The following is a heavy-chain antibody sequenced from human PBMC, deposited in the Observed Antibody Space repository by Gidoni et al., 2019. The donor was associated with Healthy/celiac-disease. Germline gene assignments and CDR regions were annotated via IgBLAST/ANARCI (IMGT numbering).Heavy chain of an antibody. D-gene: IGHD3-10*01. CDR3: AADPLTKETYYYGSGSYYNFDY. Sequence: QMQLVQSGPEVKKPGTSVKVSCKASGFTFTSSAVQWVRQARGQRLEWIGWIVVGSGNTNYAQKFQERVTITRDMSTSTAYMELSSLRSEDTAVYYCAADPLTKETYYYGSGSYYNFDYWGQGTLVTVSS. V-gene: IGHV1-58*01. J-gene: IGHJ4*02. CDR1: GFTFTSSA. CDR2: IVVGSGNT.